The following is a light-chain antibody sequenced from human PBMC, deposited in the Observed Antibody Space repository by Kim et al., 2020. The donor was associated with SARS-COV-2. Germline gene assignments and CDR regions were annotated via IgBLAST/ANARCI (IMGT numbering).Light chain of an antibody. CDR3: MQGLQTIT. J-gene: IGKJ5*01. Sequence: EQSTTSCKATQNLLHRNGNTYLEWYLRKPGQSPQLLIYLASIRASGVPDRFSGSGSGTDFTLKISRVEADDVGFYYCMQGLQTITFGQGTRLEI. CDR1: QNLLHRNGNTY. V-gene: IGKV2-28*01. CDR2: LAS.